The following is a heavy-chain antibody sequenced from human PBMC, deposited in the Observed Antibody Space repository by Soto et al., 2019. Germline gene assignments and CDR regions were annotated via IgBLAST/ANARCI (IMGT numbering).Heavy chain of an antibody. CDR3: LTQGFGPLHGLVDV. CDR2: ISYSGST. CDR1: GGSISSYY. Sequence: SETLSLTCTVSGGSISSYYWSWIRQPPGKGLEWIGYISYSGSTSYNPSLKSRLIISVDTSQNQVSLKLASVTAADTAVYYCLTQGFGPLHGLVDVWGQGTTVTVSS. D-gene: IGHD3-10*01. J-gene: IGHJ6*02. V-gene: IGHV4-59*08.